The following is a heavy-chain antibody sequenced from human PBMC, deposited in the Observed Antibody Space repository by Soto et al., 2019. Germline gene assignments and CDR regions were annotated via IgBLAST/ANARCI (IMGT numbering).Heavy chain of an antibody. CDR2: ISSSSSYI. Sequence: EVQLVESGGGLVKPGGSLRLSCAASGFTFSSYSMNWVRQAPGKGLEWVSSISSSSSYIYYADSVKGRFTISRDNAKNSLYLQMNSLRAEDTAMYYCARGSDVYFDYWGQGTLVTVSS. CDR3: ARGSDVYFDY. J-gene: IGHJ4*02. V-gene: IGHV3-21*01. CDR1: GFTFSSYS. D-gene: IGHD3-10*01.